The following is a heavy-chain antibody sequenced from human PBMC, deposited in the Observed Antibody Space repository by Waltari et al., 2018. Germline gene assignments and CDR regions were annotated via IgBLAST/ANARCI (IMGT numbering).Heavy chain of an antibody. CDR1: GGSFSGYY. V-gene: IGHV4-34*01. Sequence: QVQLQQWGAGLLKPSETLSLPCAVYGGSFSGYYWSWIRQPPGKGLEWIGEINHSGSTNYNPSLKSRVTISVDTSKNQFSLKLSSVTAADTAVYYCARGRAGVYYYYMDVWGKGTTVTVSS. CDR2: INHSGST. D-gene: IGHD6-13*01. J-gene: IGHJ6*03. CDR3: ARGRAGVYYYYMDV.